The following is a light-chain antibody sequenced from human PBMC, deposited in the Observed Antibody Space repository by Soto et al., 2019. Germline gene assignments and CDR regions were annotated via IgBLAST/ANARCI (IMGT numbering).Light chain of an antibody. V-gene: IGKV1-5*03. Sequence: DIQMTQSPSTLSASVGDRVTFACRASQSIVDWLAWYQQKPGKAPKLLIYKASNLASGVPSRFGGSGSGSEFTLTISNLHVDDSATYYCQQYNSQSWTFDQGTKVE. CDR2: KAS. CDR1: QSIVDW. J-gene: IGKJ1*01. CDR3: QQYNSQSWT.